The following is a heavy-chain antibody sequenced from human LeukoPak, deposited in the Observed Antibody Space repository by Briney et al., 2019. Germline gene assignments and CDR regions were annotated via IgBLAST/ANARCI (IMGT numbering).Heavy chain of an antibody. CDR3: ASNRSKYRFDY. Sequence: GGSLRLSCAASGFTFSSYGMHWVRQAPGKGLGWVAFIRYDGSNKYYAGSVKGRFTISRDNSKNTLYLQMNSLRAEDTAVYYCASNRSKYRFDYWGQGTLVTVSS. CDR1: GFTFSSYG. V-gene: IGHV3-30*02. D-gene: IGHD1-14*01. CDR2: IRYDGSNK. J-gene: IGHJ4*02.